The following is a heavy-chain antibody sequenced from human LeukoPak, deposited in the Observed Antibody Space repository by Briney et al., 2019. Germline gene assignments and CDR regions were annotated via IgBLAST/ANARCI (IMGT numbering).Heavy chain of an antibody. CDR2: IIPIFGTA. J-gene: IGHJ6*03. Sequence: SVKVSCKASGGTFSSEAFSWVRQAPGQGLEWMGGIIPIFGTANYAQKFRARVTISADESTSTVYMELSSLRSEDTAVYYCAREPPVPNRYYHYMDVWGKGTTVAVSS. V-gene: IGHV1-69*01. CDR3: AREPPVPNRYYHYMDV. CDR1: GGTFSSEA. D-gene: IGHD1-14*01.